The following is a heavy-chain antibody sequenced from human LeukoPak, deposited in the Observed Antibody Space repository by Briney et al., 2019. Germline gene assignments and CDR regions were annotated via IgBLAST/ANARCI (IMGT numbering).Heavy chain of an antibody. V-gene: IGHV4-34*01. CDR3: ARDRWDKSTGRYFDY. CDR1: GGSFSGYY. D-gene: IGHD1-26*01. Sequence: SETLSLTCAVYGGSFSGYYWSWIRQPPGKGLEWIGEINHSGSTNYNPSLESRVTISVDTSKNQFSLKLSSVTAADTAVYYCARDRWDKSTGRYFDYWGQGTLVTVSS. J-gene: IGHJ4*02. CDR2: INHSGST.